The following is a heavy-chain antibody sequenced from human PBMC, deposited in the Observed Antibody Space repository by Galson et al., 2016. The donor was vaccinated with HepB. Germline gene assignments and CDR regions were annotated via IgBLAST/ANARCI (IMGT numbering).Heavy chain of an antibody. CDR3: VREVAATFRFDF. CDR1: GYTFAKYT. D-gene: IGHD1-26*01. Sequence: SVKVSCKASGYTFAKYTVLWLRQAPGQRLEWMGWINTGDGTTKYSQKFQGRVTFTRDTSASTAYMELSSLRSGDTAVYYCVREVAATFRFDFWGPGTLVTVSS. CDR2: INTGDGTT. V-gene: IGHV1-3*04. J-gene: IGHJ4*02.